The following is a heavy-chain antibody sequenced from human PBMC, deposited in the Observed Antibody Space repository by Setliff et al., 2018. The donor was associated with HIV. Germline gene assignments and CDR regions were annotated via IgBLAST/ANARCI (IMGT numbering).Heavy chain of an antibody. V-gene: IGHV4-39*01. Sequence: SETLSLTCTVSGASISSTSYYWGWIRQPPGKGLEWIGSIYYSGSTYYNPSLKSRVTISVDTSKNQFSLKLSSVTAADTAVFYCARHYGGNLDAFDIWGQGTMVTVSS. D-gene: IGHD4-17*01. J-gene: IGHJ3*02. CDR3: ARHYGGNLDAFDI. CDR2: IYYSGST. CDR1: GASISSTSYY.